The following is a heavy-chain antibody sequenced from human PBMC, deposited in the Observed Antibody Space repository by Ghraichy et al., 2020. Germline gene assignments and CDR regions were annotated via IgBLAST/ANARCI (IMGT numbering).Heavy chain of an antibody. V-gene: IGHV4-34*01. CDR1: GGSFSGYY. Sequence: GSLRLSCAVYGGSFSGYYWSWIRQPPGKGLEWIGEINHSGSTNYNPSLKSRVTISVDTSKNQFSLKLSSVTAADTAVYYCTVTNYYFDYWGQGTLVTVSS. D-gene: IGHD2-21*02. CDR3: TVTNYYFDY. CDR2: INHSGST. J-gene: IGHJ4*02.